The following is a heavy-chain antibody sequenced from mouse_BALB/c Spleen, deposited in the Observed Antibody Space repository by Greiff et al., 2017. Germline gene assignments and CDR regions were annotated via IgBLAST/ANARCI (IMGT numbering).Heavy chain of an antibody. CDR2: IWAGGST. Sequence: VQRVESGPGLVAPSQSLSITCTVSGFSLTSYGVHWVRQPPGKGLEWLGVIWAGGSTNYNSALMSRLSISKDNSKSQVFLKMNSLQTDDTAMYYCARGGYDVESFAYWGQGTLVTVSA. J-gene: IGHJ3*01. V-gene: IGHV2-9*02. D-gene: IGHD2-14*01. CDR1: GFSLTSYG. CDR3: ARGGYDVESFAY.